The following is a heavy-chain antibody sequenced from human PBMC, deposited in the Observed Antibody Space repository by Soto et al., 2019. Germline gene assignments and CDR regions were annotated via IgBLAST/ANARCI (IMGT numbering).Heavy chain of an antibody. CDR3: ARDREITYYYDSSGYPPAIDY. Sequence: ASVKVSCKASGYTFTSYAMNWVRQAPGQGLEWMGWINTNTGNPTYAQGFTGRFVFSLDTSVSTAYLQICSLKAEDTAVYYCARDREITYYYDSSGYPPAIDYWGQGTLVTVSS. D-gene: IGHD3-22*01. CDR2: INTNTGNP. V-gene: IGHV7-4-1*01. CDR1: GYTFTSYA. J-gene: IGHJ4*02.